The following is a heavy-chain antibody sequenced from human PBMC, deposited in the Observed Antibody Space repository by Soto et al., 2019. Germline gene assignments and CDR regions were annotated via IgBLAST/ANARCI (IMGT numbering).Heavy chain of an antibody. D-gene: IGHD2-15*01. CDR2: IYYSRST. J-gene: IGHJ5*02. CDR1: GGSISSGGYY. V-gene: IGHV4-31*03. Sequence: SETLSLTCTVSGGSISSGGYYWSWIRQHPGKGLEWIGYIYYSRSTYYNPSLKSRVTISVDTSKNQFSLKLSSVTAADTAVYYCARSRGSWASFDPWGQGTLVTVSS. CDR3: ARSRGSWASFDP.